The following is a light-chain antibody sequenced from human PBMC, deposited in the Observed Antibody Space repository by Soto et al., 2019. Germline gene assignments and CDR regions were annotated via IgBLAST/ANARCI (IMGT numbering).Light chain of an antibody. Sequence: EIVLTQSPATLSLSPGERATLSCRASQSVSSYLGWYQQKPGQAPRLLIYDASCRATGIPARFSGSGSGTDFTLTVSSLEPEDFAVYYCQQRSDWPPTFGQGTKVEIK. CDR3: QQRSDWPPT. V-gene: IGKV3-11*01. J-gene: IGKJ1*01. CDR2: DAS. CDR1: QSVSSY.